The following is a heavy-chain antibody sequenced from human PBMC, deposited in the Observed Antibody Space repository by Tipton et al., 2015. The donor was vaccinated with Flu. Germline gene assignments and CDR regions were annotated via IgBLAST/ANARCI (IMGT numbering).Heavy chain of an antibody. CDR3: AREFSGWFDP. D-gene: IGHD2/OR15-2a*01. Sequence: TLSLTCTVSSYPITTNFYWGWIRQSPGKGLQWIAIVYQSGDTYYNPSFRSRVTLSIDTSKNQFFLKLTFVTAADTAVYYCAREFSGWFDPWGQGTLVTVSS. CDR1: SYPITTNFY. V-gene: IGHV4-38-2*02. J-gene: IGHJ5*02. CDR2: VYQSGDT.